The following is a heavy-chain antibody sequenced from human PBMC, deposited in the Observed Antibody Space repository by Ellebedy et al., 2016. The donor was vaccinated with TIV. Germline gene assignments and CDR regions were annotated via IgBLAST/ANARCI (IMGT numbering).Heavy chain of an antibody. Sequence: ASVKVSCXVSGYTLTELSMHWVRQAPGKGLEWMGGFDPEDGETIYAQKFQGRVTMTEDTSTDTAYMELSSLRSEDTAVYYCATVPTYCSGGSCYIKFWGQGTLVTVSS. CDR1: GYTLTELS. CDR3: ATVPTYCSGGSCYIKF. D-gene: IGHD2-15*01. J-gene: IGHJ4*02. CDR2: FDPEDGET. V-gene: IGHV1-24*01.